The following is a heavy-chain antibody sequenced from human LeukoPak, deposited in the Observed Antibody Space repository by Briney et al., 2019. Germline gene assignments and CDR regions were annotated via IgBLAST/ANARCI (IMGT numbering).Heavy chain of an antibody. CDR1: GGTFSSYA. D-gene: IGHD2-15*01. CDR3: ARVPRPLVAATHYFDY. J-gene: IGHJ4*02. Sequence: GASVKVSCKASGGTFSSYAISWVRQAPGQGLEWMGGIIPIFGTANYAQKFQGRVTITADESTSTAYMELSSLRSEDPAVYYCARVPRPLVAATHYFDYWGQGTLVTVSS. CDR2: IIPIFGTA. V-gene: IGHV1-69*01.